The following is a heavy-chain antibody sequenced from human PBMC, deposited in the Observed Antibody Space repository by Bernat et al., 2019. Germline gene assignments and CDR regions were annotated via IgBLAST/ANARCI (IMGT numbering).Heavy chain of an antibody. D-gene: IGHD1-26*01. J-gene: IGHJ4*02. Sequence: QVQLVESGGGVVQPGRSLRLSCAASGFTFSNYGMHWVRQAPGKGLEWVAVISYDGSSKYYADSVKGRFTISRDNSKNTLYLQMNSLGAEDTAVYYCATAQGLQIVGATTGRQIDYWGQGTLVTVSS. V-gene: IGHV3-30*03. CDR2: ISYDGSSK. CDR1: GFTFSNYG. CDR3: ATAQGLQIVGATTGRQIDY.